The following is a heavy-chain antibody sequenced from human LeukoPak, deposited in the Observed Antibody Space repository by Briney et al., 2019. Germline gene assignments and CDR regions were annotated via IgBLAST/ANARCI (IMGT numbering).Heavy chain of an antibody. D-gene: IGHD6-25*01. CDR2: ISSSSGTI. V-gene: IGHV3-48*01. CDR1: GFTFNKYK. Sequence: GGALRLSCAASGFTFNKYKMNWGPQAPGKGVGGVSFISSSSGTIHYADSVKGRFTISRDNAKNSLYLQMNSLRAEDTAVYYCASGLAAAGRGYWGQGTLVTVSS. CDR3: ASGLAAAGRGY. J-gene: IGHJ4*02.